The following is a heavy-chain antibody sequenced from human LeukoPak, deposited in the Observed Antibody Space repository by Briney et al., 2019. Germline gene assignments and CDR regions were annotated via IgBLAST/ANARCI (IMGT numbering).Heavy chain of an antibody. V-gene: IGHV4-59*01. CDR2: IYYSGST. J-gene: IGHJ4*02. CDR1: GGSIRSYY. D-gene: IGHD4-17*01. Sequence: SETLSLTCTVSGGSIRSYYWSWIRQPPGKGLEWIGYIYYSGSTNYNPSLKSRVSISVDASKNQFSLKLSSVTAADTAVYYCARTGSTVTMLYPFDHWGQGTLVTVSS. CDR3: ARTGSTVTMLYPFDH.